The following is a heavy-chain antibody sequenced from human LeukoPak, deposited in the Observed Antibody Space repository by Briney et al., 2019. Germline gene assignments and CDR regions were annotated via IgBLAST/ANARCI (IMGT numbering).Heavy chain of an antibody. CDR3: ARVYGRAFDY. Sequence: PSGTLSLTCTVSGGSISSYYWSCIRQPPGKGLEWIGYIYYSGSTNYNPSLKSRVTISVDTSKNQFSLKLSSVTAADTAVYYCARVYGRAFDYWGQGTLVTVSS. CDR2: IYYSGST. J-gene: IGHJ4*02. D-gene: IGHD2-15*01. V-gene: IGHV4-59*01. CDR1: GGSISSYY.